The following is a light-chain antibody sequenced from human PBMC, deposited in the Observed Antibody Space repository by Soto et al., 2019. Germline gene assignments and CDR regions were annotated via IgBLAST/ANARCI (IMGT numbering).Light chain of an antibody. CDR2: GAS. CDR3: QQYGSSPLGVYT. V-gene: IGKV3-20*01. J-gene: IGKJ2*01. Sequence: EIVLTQSPGTLSLSPGERATLSCRASQSVSSSYLAWYQQKPGQAPRLLIYGASSRATGIPDRFSGSGSGTDFTLTISRLEPEDFAVYYCQQYGSSPLGVYTFGQGTKLEIK. CDR1: QSVSSSY.